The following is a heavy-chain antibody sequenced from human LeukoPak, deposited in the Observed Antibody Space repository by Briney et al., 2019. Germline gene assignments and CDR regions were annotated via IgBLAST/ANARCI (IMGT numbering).Heavy chain of an antibody. J-gene: IGHJ4*02. V-gene: IGHV3-30*19. D-gene: IGHD5-18*01. CDR1: GFTFSSFG. CDR3: AREADTAMAFDY. CDR2: ISYDGSIK. Sequence: PGGSLRLSCAASGFTFSSFGMHWVRQAPGKGLEWVALISYDGSIKYYADSVKGRFTISRDNSKNTLYLQMNSLRAEDTAVYYCAREADTAMAFDYWGQGTLVTVSS.